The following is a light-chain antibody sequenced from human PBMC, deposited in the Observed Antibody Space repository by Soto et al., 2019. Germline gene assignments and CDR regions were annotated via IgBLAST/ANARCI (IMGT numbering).Light chain of an antibody. J-gene: IGKJ4*01. CDR1: QGISSY. Sequence: DIQLTESPSFLSASVGKRVTITCRASQGISSYLAWYQQKPGKAPKLLIYAASTLQSGVPSRFSGSESGTEFTLTISSLQPEDFATYYCQQLNTYPLTFGGGTKVDIK. CDR2: AAS. CDR3: QQLNTYPLT. V-gene: IGKV1-9*01.